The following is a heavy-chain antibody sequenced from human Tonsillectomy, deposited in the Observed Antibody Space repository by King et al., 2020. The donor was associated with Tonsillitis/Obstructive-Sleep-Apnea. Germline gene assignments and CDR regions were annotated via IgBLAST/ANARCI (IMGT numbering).Heavy chain of an antibody. V-gene: IGHV4-59*01. CDR3: ARTKLDYGDYEFTYYMDV. CDR1: DGSISSYY. CDR2: IYYSGTT. J-gene: IGHJ6*03. Sequence: VQLQESGPGLVKPSETLSLTCTVSDGSISSYYWSWVRQPPGKGLEWIGYIYYSGTTNYNPSLKSRVTISVDTSKNQFSLKLRSVTVADTAVYYCARTKLDYGDYEFTYYMDVWGKGTTVTVSS. D-gene: IGHD4-17*01.